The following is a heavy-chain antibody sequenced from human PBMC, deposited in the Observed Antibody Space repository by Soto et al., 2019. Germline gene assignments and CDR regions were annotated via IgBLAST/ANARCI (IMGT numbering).Heavy chain of an antibody. D-gene: IGHD1-1*01. CDR2: IYGGSFR. J-gene: IGHJ3*02. CDR1: GFSVSTNY. V-gene: IGHV3-53*01. CDR3: ARWNEGLDI. Sequence: PGGSLRLSCTASGFSVSTNYMSWVRQAPGKGLEWVSVIYGGSFRNYGDSVKGRFTSSRDDSKNTVYLLMNSLRAEDTAVYYCARWNEGLDIWRQGTGVTVSS.